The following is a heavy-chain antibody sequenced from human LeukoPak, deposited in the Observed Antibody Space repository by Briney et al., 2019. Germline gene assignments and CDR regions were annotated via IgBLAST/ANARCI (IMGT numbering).Heavy chain of an antibody. V-gene: IGHV3-21*01. J-gene: IGHJ4*02. CDR3: ARGALGSGYYYFDY. D-gene: IGHD3-22*01. CDR1: GFTFSSYS. Sequence: GGSLRLSCAASGFTFSSYSMNWVRQAPGKGLEWVSSISSSSSSYIYYADSVKGRFTISRDNAKNSLYLQMNSLRAEDTAVYYCARGALGSGYYYFDYWGQGTLVTVSS. CDR2: ISSSSSSYI.